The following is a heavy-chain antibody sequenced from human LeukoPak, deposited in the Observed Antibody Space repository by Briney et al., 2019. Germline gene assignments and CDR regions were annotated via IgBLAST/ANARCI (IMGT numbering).Heavy chain of an antibody. CDR1: GYTFTSYY. CDR2: INPSGGST. D-gene: IGHD1-26*01. V-gene: IGHV1-46*01. Sequence: GASVKVSCKASGYTFTSYYMHWVRQAPGQGLEWMGIINPSGGSTSYAQKFQGRVTMTRDTSISTAYMELSRLRSDDTAVYYCASESSGSYSRGSDYWGQGTLVTVSS. J-gene: IGHJ4*02. CDR3: ASESSGSYSRGSDY.